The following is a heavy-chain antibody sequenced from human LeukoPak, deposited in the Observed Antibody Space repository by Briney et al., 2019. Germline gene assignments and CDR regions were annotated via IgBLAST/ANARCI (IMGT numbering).Heavy chain of an antibody. D-gene: IGHD1-7*01. CDR1: GGSFSGYY. J-gene: IGHJ5*02. CDR3: ARGLRFITGTTKLNPLDP. V-gene: IGHV4-34*01. CDR2: INHSGST. Sequence: SETLSLTCAVCGGSFSGYYWSLIRQPPGKGLEWIGEINHSGSTNYNPSLKSRVTISVDTSKNQFSLKLSSVTAADTAMYYCARGLRFITGTTKLNPLDPWGQGTLVTVSS.